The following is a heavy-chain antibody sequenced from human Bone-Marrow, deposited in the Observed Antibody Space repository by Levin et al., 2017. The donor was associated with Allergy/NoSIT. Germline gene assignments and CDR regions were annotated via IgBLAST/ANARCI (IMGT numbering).Heavy chain of an antibody. D-gene: IGHD3-22*01. J-gene: IGHJ4*02. Sequence: GSLRLSCTVSGDSVSSSSYYWSWIRQPPGKGLEWIGYISYSGSTNYNPSLKSRVTISVDTSKNQFSLKLSSVTAADTAVYYCARSHDSSGYFNWGQGTLVTVSS. V-gene: IGHV4-61*01. CDR2: ISYSGST. CDR1: GDSVSSSSYY. CDR3: ARSHDSSGYFN.